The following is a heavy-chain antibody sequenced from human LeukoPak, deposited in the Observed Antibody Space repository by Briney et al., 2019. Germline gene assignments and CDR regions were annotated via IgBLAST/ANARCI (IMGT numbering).Heavy chain of an antibody. J-gene: IGHJ4*02. Sequence: QAGGSLRLSCAASGFIFPTYWMSWVRQVPGKGLEWVANINQDGSEKYYVDSVKGRFTISRDNAKNSLYLQMNSLRAEDTALYYCAKDNPQYNWNDGIHYFDYWGQGTLVTVSS. CDR1: GFIFPTYW. CDR3: AKDNPQYNWNDGIHYFDY. D-gene: IGHD1-1*01. CDR2: INQDGSEK. V-gene: IGHV3-7*03.